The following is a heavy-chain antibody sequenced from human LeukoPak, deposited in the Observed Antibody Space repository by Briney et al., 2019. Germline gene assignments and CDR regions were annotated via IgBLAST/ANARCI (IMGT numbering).Heavy chain of an antibody. Sequence: PGGSLRLSFAASGFTFSSYDMHWVRQATGKGLEWVSAIGTAGDPYYPGSVKGRFTISRENAKNSLYLQMISLRAGDTAVYYCARGLRYCSGGSCYNSDAFDIWGQGTMVTVSS. CDR2: IGTAGDP. CDR3: ARGLRYCSGGSCYNSDAFDI. CDR1: GFTFSSYD. V-gene: IGHV3-13*05. J-gene: IGHJ3*02. D-gene: IGHD2-15*01.